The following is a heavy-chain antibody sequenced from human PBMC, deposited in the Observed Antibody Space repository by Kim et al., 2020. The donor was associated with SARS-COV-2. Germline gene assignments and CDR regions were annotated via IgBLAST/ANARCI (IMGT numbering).Heavy chain of an antibody. J-gene: IGHJ5*02. D-gene: IGHD3-22*01. V-gene: IGHV4-59*01. CDR3: ARVLYYYDSSGTRFRFDP. Sequence: KSRVTISVDTSKNQFSLKLSSVTAADTAVYYCARVLYYYDSSGTRFRFDPWGQGTLVTVSS.